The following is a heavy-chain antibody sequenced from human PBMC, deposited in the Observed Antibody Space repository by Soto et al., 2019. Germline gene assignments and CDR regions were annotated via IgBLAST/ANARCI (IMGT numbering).Heavy chain of an antibody. V-gene: IGHV4-39*01. CDR1: GGSINCGSYY. J-gene: IGHJ4*02. CDR3: ARHNGVSCYSAVDY. Sequence: QLQLQVSDPGLVKPSETLSLTCTVSGGSINCGSYYWGWIRQPPGKGLEWIGSLYYSGKTYYNPSLRGRVTPSVDTSKNQFSLKLSSVTAADTAVYYCARHNGVSCYSAVDYWGQGTLVTVS. D-gene: IGHD2-15*01. CDR2: LYYSGKT.